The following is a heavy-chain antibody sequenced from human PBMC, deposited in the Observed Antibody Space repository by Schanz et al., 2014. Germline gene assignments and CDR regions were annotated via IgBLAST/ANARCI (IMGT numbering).Heavy chain of an antibody. Sequence: EVQLLESGGGLVQPGGSLRLSCLASGFAFSSYGMNWLRQAPGKGLEWVSVIGVDGTTTYYADSVKGRFTISRDNSKNTLYLQMNSLRPEGTAVYYCAKYRGYYRVSGSYRELEYWGQGTLVTVSS. J-gene: IGHJ4*02. V-gene: IGHV3-23*01. CDR2: IGVDGTTT. CDR1: GFAFSSYG. CDR3: AKYRGYYRVSGSYRELEY. D-gene: IGHD3-10*01.